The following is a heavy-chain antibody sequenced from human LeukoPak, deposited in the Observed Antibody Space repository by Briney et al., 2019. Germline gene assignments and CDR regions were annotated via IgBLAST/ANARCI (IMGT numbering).Heavy chain of an antibody. CDR2: INHSRST. CDR1: GGSFSGYY. V-gene: IGHV4-34*01. CDR3: ARGRVSWYDP. J-gene: IGHJ5*02. Sequence: SETLSLTCAVYGGSFSGYYWSWIRQPPGKWLKWIGEINHSRSTNYNPSLKSRVTISVDTSKNQFSLKLSSVTAADTAVYYCARGRVSWYDPWGQGTLVTVSS.